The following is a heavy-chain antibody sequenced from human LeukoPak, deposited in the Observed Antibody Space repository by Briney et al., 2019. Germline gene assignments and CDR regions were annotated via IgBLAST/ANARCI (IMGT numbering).Heavy chain of an antibody. V-gene: IGHV3-23*01. CDR3: AKTIVIPIALGVFGY. CDR1: GFTFSSSA. Sequence: PGGSLRLSCAASGFTFSSSAMSWVRQAPGKGLEWVSTISDNGGSTYYADSVKGRFTISRDNSKNTLYLQMNSLRAEDTAIYYCAKTIVIPIALGVFGYWGQGTLVTVSS. D-gene: IGHD3-16*02. CDR2: ISDNGGST. J-gene: IGHJ4*02.